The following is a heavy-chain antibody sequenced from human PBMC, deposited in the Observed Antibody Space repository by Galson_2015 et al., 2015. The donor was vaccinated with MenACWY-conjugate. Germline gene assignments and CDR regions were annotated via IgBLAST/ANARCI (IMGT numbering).Heavy chain of an antibody. J-gene: IGHJ1*01. CDR2: ISSSGNTI. CDR3: ERGVYDSSGYYFP. D-gene: IGHD3-22*01. V-gene: IGHV3-48*03. Sequence: AMRLACAAYGFTFRSYDMNWVRQAPGKGLVWVSYISSSGNTIYYADSVKGRFTISRDNAKNSLYLQMNSLRAEDTAVYYCERGVYDSSGYYFPWGQGTLVTVSS. CDR1: GFTFRSYD.